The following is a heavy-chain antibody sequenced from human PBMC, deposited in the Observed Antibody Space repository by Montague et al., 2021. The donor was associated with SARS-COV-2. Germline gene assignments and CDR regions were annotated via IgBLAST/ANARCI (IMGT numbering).Heavy chain of an antibody. J-gene: IGHJ6*01. CDR1: DGSFSDYS. D-gene: IGHD3-22*01. V-gene: IGHV4-34*01. CDR3: ARGRQHINMVVVVVTGGEYYFDV. CDR2: INHRGST. Sequence: SETLSLTCAVYDGSFSDYSWTWIRQPPGKGLEWIGDINHRGSTNYNPSLKSRVTISVDTSKNQFSLKMTSVTAADTAVYYCARGRQHINMVVVVVTGGEYYFDVWGQGTTVAVSS.